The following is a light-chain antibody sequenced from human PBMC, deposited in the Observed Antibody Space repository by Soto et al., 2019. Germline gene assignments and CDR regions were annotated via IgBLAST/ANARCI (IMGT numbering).Light chain of an antibody. CDR3: SSFTSSTTLDV. V-gene: IGLV2-14*03. Sequence: QSVLTQPASVSGSPGQSITISCTGTSSDFGAYNYVSWYQQHPGTAPKLMVYDVSNRPSGVSNRFSGSKSGNTASLTISGLQADDEADYYCSSFTSSTTLDVFGTGTKVTVL. J-gene: IGLJ1*01. CDR1: SSDFGAYNY. CDR2: DVS.